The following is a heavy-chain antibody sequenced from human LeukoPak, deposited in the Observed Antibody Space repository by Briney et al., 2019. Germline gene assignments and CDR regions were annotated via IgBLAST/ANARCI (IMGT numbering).Heavy chain of an antibody. CDR2: INPSGGST. CDR3: ARELERRQYYYYGMDV. D-gene: IGHD1-1*01. J-gene: IGHJ6*02. Sequence: GASVKVSCKASGYTFTSYYMHWVRQAPGQGLEWMGIINPSGGSTSYAQKFQGRVTMTRDTSTSTVYMELSSLRSEDTAVYYCARELERRQYYYYGMDVWGQGTTVTVSS. V-gene: IGHV1-46*01. CDR1: GYTFTSYY.